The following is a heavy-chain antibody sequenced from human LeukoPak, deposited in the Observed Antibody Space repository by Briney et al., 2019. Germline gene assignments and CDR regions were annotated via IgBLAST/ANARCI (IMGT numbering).Heavy chain of an antibody. CDR1: GGSFSGYY. V-gene: IGHV4-34*01. D-gene: IGHD4-11*01. J-gene: IGHJ5*02. CDR2: INHSGNA. Sequence: PSETLSLTCAVSGGSFSGYYWTWIRQPPGKGLEWIGEINHSGNANYNPSLKSRVTISLDMSENHFSLKLTSVTAADTAVYYCARALIAGVTVTTEGFWFDPWGQGTLVTVSS. CDR3: ARALIAGVTVTTEGFWFDP.